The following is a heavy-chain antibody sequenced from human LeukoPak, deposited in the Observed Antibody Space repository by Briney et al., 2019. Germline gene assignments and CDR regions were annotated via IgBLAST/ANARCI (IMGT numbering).Heavy chain of an antibody. CDR2: ISGSSSYI. Sequence: GGSLRLSRAASGFTFSSYYMHGVRQAPGKGLEWVSSISGSSSYIYYADSVKGRFTISRDNAKNSLYLQMNSLRAEDTAVYYCARDVYYYDSSGFDPWGPGTLVTVSS. CDR1: GFTFSSYY. V-gene: IGHV3-21*01. J-gene: IGHJ5*02. D-gene: IGHD3-22*01. CDR3: ARDVYYYDSSGFDP.